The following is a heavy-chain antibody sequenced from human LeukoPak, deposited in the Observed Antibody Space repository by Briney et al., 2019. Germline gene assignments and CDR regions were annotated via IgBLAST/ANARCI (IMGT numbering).Heavy chain of an antibody. CDR3: ARDPRLWFGDNAFDI. Sequence: ASVKVSCKASGGTFSSYAISWVRQAPGQGLEWMGRIIPILGIANYAQKFQGRVTITADKSTSTAYMELSSLRSEDTAVYYCARDPRLWFGDNAFDIRGQGTMVTVSS. D-gene: IGHD3-10*01. V-gene: IGHV1-69*04. CDR1: GGTFSSYA. CDR2: IIPILGIA. J-gene: IGHJ3*02.